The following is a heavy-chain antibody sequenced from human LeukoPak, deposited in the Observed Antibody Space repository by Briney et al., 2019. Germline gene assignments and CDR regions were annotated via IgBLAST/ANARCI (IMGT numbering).Heavy chain of an antibody. Sequence: GGSLRLSCAASGFTFSSYGMNWVRQAPGKGLEWVSGISGSGDSTKYADSVKGRFTISRDNSKSTLYLQMNSLRAEDTAVYYCAKLVWSNWFDPWGQGTLVTVSS. V-gene: IGHV3-23*01. CDR2: ISGSGDST. CDR1: GFTFSSYG. J-gene: IGHJ5*02. D-gene: IGHD6-13*01. CDR3: AKLVWSNWFDP.